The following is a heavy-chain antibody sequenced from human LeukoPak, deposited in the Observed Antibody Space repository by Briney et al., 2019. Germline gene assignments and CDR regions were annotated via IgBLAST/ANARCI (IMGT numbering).Heavy chain of an antibody. CDR3: AAPGYSGSYFYFQH. CDR1: GFTFSSYA. D-gene: IGHD1-26*01. CDR2: ISGSGGST. V-gene: IGHV3-23*01. J-gene: IGHJ1*01. Sequence: PGGSLRLSCAASGFTFSSYAMSWVRQAPGKGLEWVSAISGSGGSTYYADSVKGRYTISRDNSKNTLYLQMNSLRAEDTAVYYCAAPGYSGSYFYFQHWGQGTLVTVSS.